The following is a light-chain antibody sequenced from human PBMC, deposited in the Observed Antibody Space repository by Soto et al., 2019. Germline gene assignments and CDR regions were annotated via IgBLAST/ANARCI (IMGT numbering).Light chain of an antibody. Sequence: ESLLTKSEVTRSLSPGERVTLSCRSSQSVDSRYLAWYQRRPGQAPRLLIYGASSRATGIPDRFSGRGSGKYFSLTITILEPEDLAVHFSQLYGSSPKMFSQGTKVDIK. CDR3: QLYGSSPKM. CDR1: QSVDSRY. J-gene: IGKJ1*01. V-gene: IGKV3-20*01. CDR2: GAS.